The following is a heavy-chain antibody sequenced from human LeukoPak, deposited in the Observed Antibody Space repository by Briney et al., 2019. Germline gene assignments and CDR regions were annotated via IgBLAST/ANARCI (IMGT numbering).Heavy chain of an antibody. Sequence: GASVKVSCKASGYTFTSYYMNWVRQASGQGLEWIVKINPSDGSTDFAQNFQGRVTMTRDTSTSTVYMELSSLRSEDTAVYYCVRGWWGTDYGWTNWFDPWGQGTLVTVSS. CDR2: INPSDGST. J-gene: IGHJ5*02. D-gene: IGHD4-17*01. CDR1: GYTFTSYY. V-gene: IGHV1-46*01. CDR3: VRGWWGTDYGWTNWFDP.